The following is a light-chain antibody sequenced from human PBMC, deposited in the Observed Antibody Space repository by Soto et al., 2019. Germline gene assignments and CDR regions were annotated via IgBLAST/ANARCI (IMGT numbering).Light chain of an antibody. CDR2: SNN. Sequence: VLTQPPSASGTPGQRVTISCSGSSSNVGSNTVNWYQQLPGTAPKLLIYSNNQRPSGVPDRFSGSKSGTSASLAISGLQSEDEADYYCAAWDDSLNGDVFGTGTKVTVL. CDR3: AAWDDSLNGDV. J-gene: IGLJ1*01. V-gene: IGLV1-44*01. CDR1: SSNVGSNT.